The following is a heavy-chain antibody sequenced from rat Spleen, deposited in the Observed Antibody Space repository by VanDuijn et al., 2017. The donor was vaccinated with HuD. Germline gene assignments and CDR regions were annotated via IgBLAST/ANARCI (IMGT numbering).Heavy chain of an antibody. CDR2: ISPSGGIT. V-gene: IGHV5-25*01. D-gene: IGHD1-11*01. Sequence: EVQLVESGGGLVQPGRSMKLSCAASGFTFSSFPMAWVRQAPTKGLEWVASISPSGGITNYRNSVKGRFTISRDNAKNTLSLQMDSLRSEDTATYFCARHRNYGGIPFDFWGQGVMVTVSS. CDR1: GFTFSSFP. J-gene: IGHJ2*01. CDR3: ARHRNYGGIPFDF.